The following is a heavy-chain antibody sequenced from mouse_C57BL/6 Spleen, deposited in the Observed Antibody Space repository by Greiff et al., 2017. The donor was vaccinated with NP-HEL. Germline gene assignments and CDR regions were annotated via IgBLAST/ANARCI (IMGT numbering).Heavy chain of an antibody. CDR3: ARDRWSRRGHAMDY. Sequence: EVHLVESGPGLVKPSQSLSLTCSVTGYSITSGYYWNWIRQFPGNKLEWLGYISYDGSNNYNPSLKNQLSLPRDPSSNQDFPTLNAVTTEDTATYYCARDRWSRRGHAMDYWGQGTSVTVSS. V-gene: IGHV3-6*01. J-gene: IGHJ4*01. CDR1: GYSITSGYY. CDR2: ISYDGSN.